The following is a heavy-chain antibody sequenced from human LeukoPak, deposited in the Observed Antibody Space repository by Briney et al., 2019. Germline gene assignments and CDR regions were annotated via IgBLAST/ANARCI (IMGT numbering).Heavy chain of an antibody. CDR2: IIPIFGTA. J-gene: IGHJ4*02. CDR1: GGTFSSYA. V-gene: IGHV1-69*13. D-gene: IGHD3-9*01. CDR3: ARGLIQNYDILTGYYFDY. Sequence: GASVKVSCKASGGTFSSYAISWVRQAPGQGLEWMGGIIPIFGTANYAQKFQGRVTITADESTSTAYMELSSLRSEDTAVYYCARGLIQNYDILTGYYFDYWGQGTLVTVSS.